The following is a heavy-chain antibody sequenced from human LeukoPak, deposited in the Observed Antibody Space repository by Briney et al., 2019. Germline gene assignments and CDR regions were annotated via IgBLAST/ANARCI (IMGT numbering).Heavy chain of an antibody. D-gene: IGHD3-22*01. CDR3: ARDRGYDSDAFDI. V-gene: IGHV4-30-4*01. CDR1: GGSISSGDYY. J-gene: IGHJ3*02. CDR2: IYYSGST. Sequence: SETLSLTCTVSGGSISSGDYYWSWIRQPPGKGLGWIGYIYYSGSTYYNPSLKSRVTISVGTSKNQFSLKLSSVTAADTAVYYCARDRGYDSDAFDIWGQGTMVTVSS.